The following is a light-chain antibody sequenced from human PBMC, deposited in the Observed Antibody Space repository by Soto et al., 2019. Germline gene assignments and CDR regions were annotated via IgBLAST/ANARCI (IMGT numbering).Light chain of an antibody. CDR2: SAS. CDR1: ETIIDY. V-gene: IGKV1-39*01. CDR3: QQSVSAPRT. Sequence: DIQMSQSPSSLSASVGDSVTITCRASETIIDYLNWYQQQPGAAPTLLIFSASSMHSGVPSRYRGSGAGAHFTLTISSLQPEDCASYFCQQSVSAPRTLGEGTKLQAK. J-gene: IGKJ2*01.